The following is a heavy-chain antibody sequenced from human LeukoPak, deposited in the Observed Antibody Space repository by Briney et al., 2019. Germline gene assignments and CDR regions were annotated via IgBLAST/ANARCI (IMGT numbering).Heavy chain of an antibody. Sequence: GKSLRLSCAASGFTFSSYWMSWVRQAPGKGLEWVANIKQDGSEKYYVDSVKGRFTISRDNAKNSLYLQMNSLRAEDTAVYYCAKARGKWELLGDAFDIWGQGTMVTVSS. D-gene: IGHD1-26*01. V-gene: IGHV3-7*01. CDR1: GFTFSSYW. CDR3: AKARGKWELLGDAFDI. CDR2: IKQDGSEK. J-gene: IGHJ3*02.